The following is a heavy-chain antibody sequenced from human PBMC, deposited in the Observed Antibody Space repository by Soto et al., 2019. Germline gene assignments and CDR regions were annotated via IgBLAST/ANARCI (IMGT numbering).Heavy chain of an antibody. Sequence: SETLSLTCTVSGGSISSYYWSWIRQPPGKGLEWIGYIYYSGSTNYNPSLKSRVTISVDTSTSTAYMELRSLRSDDTAVYYCARGQYSSSSDYWGQGTLVTVSS. D-gene: IGHD6-6*01. CDR3: ARGQYSSSSDY. J-gene: IGHJ4*02. CDR1: GGSISSYY. CDR2: IYYSGST. V-gene: IGHV4-59*01.